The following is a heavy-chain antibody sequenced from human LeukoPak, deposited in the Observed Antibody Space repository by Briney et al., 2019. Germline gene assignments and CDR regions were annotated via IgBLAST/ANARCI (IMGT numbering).Heavy chain of an antibody. V-gene: IGHV4-59*12. CDR2: IYYSGST. CDR3: ARRGGDSSSWYHWFDP. D-gene: IGHD6-13*01. CDR1: GGSISSYY. J-gene: IGHJ5*02. Sequence: SETLSLTCTVSGGSISSYYWSWIRQPPGKGLEWIGYIYYSGSTNYNPSLKSRVTISVDTSKNQFSLKLSSVTAADTAVYYCARRGGDSSSWYHWFDPWGQGTLVTVSS.